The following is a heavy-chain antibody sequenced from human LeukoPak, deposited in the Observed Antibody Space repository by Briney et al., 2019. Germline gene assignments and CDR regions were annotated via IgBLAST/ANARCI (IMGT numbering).Heavy chain of an antibody. D-gene: IGHD6-13*01. J-gene: IGHJ4*02. CDR1: GGSFSGYY. CDR2: IYYSGST. CDR3: ARLRGYSSSWFPFDY. Sequence: SETLSLTCAVYGGSFSGYYWSWIRQPPGKGLEWIGYIYYSGSTYYNPSLKSRVTISVDTSKNQFSLKLSSVTAADTAVYYCARLRGYSSSWFPFDYWGQGTLVTVSS. V-gene: IGHV4-30-4*08.